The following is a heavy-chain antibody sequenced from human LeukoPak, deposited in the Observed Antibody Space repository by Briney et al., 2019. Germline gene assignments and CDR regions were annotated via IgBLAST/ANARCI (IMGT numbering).Heavy chain of an antibody. CDR3: ARTDEFWSGYYPLSSSSGGWFDP. Sequence: SETLSLTCAVSGASITSSSYYWAWLRQPPGTGLEWIGSISYSGNTYYTPSLKSRVAISADTSNNLLSLRLSAVSAADTAVYYCARTDEFWSGYYPLSSSSGGWFDPWGQGTLVTVSS. J-gene: IGHJ5*02. D-gene: IGHD3-3*01. V-gene: IGHV4-39*07. CDR1: GASITSSSYY. CDR2: ISYSGNT.